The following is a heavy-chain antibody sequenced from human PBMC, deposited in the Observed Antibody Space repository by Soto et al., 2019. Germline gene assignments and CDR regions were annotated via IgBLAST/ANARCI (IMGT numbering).Heavy chain of an antibody. CDR1: GGTFSSST. Sequence: SVKVTCKASGGTFSSSTISWVRQAPGQGLEWMGRIIPILGIANYAQKFQGRVTITADKSTSTAYMELSSLRSEDTAVYYCARDRPLTSSPGGYFDYWGQGTLVTVSS. D-gene: IGHD2-2*01. V-gene: IGHV1-69*04. J-gene: IGHJ4*02. CDR2: IIPILGIA. CDR3: ARDRPLTSSPGGYFDY.